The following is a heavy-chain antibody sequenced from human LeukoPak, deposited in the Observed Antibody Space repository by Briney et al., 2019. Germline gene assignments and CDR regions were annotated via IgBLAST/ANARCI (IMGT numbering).Heavy chain of an antibody. J-gene: IGHJ4*02. CDR1: GFTFDDYA. Sequence: PGGSLRLSCAASGFTFDDYAMQWVRQAPGKGLEWVSGISWNSGSIGYADSVKGRFTISRDNAKNSLYLQMNSLRAEDTALYYCAKDNGDGYNSYNYFDYWGQGTLVTVSS. D-gene: IGHD5-24*01. V-gene: IGHV3-9*01. CDR2: ISWNSGSI. CDR3: AKDNGDGYNSYNYFDY.